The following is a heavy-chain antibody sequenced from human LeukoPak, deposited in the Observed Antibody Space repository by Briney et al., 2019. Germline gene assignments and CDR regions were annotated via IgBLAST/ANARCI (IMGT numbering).Heavy chain of an antibody. V-gene: IGHV4-59*11. Sequence: PSETLSLTCSVSGGSIRSHYWNWIRQPPGKGLEWLEHIYYSGSTYYNPSLKSRITISVDTSKNQFSLRLSSVTAADTAVYYCARERWEGGSYVMGFDYWGQGALVTVSS. CDR1: GGSIRSHY. J-gene: IGHJ4*02. CDR3: ARERWEGGSYVMGFDY. CDR2: IYYSGST. D-gene: IGHD1-26*01.